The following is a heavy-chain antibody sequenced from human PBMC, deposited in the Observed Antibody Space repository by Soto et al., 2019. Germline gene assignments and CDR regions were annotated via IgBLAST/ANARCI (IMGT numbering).Heavy chain of an antibody. CDR3: AKEGGPTGRWFGELDY. D-gene: IGHD3-10*01. CDR2: INSNGGRT. CDR1: GFTFSNHA. J-gene: IGHJ4*02. V-gene: IGHV3-64*01. Sequence: EVRLVESGGGLVQPGGSLRLSCAASGFTFSNHAMHWVRQAPGKGLEYVSAINSNGGRTYYANSVKGRFTISRDNSKSTLYLQMGSLRAEDMAIYYCAKEGGPTGRWFGELDYWGQGALVTVSS.